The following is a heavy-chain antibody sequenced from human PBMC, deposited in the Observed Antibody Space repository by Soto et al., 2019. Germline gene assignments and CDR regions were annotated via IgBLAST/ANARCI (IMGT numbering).Heavy chain of an antibody. J-gene: IGHJ6*02. Sequence: QMQLVQSGPEVKKPGTSVKVSCKASGFTFTSSAMQWVRQARGQRLEWIGWIVVGSGNSNYAQKFQERVTITRDMSTSTAYMELSSLRSEDTAVYYCAAAAPQTLGYYYYGMDVWGQGTTVTISS. CDR1: GFTFTSSA. CDR2: IVVGSGNS. CDR3: AAAAPQTLGYYYYGMDV. D-gene: IGHD7-27*01. V-gene: IGHV1-58*02.